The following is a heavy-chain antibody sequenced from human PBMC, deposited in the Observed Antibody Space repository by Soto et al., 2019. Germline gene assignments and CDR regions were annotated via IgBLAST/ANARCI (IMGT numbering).Heavy chain of an antibody. CDR2: IIPILGIA. J-gene: IGHJ5*02. Sequence: QVQLVQSGAEVKKPGSSVKVSCKASGGTFSSYTISWVRQAPGQGLEWMGRIIPILGIANYAQKFQGRVTITADKSTSTAYMELSSLRSEDTAVYYCARAHQSAYCGGDCYSNNWFDPWGQGTLVTVSS. CDR1: GGTFSSYT. D-gene: IGHD2-21*02. CDR3: ARAHQSAYCGGDCYSNNWFDP. V-gene: IGHV1-69*02.